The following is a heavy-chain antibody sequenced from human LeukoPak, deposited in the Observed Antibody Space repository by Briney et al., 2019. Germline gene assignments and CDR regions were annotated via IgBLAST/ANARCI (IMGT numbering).Heavy chain of an antibody. Sequence: GGSLRLSCAASGFTFSSYEMNWVRQAPGKGLEWVSYISSSGSTIYYADSVKGRFTISRDNAKNSLFLQMNSLRAEDTAVYFCARWLYNSGWAIDYWGQGTLVTVSS. J-gene: IGHJ4*02. V-gene: IGHV3-48*03. CDR1: GFTFSSYE. CDR3: ARWLYNSGWAIDY. D-gene: IGHD6-19*01. CDR2: ISSSGSTI.